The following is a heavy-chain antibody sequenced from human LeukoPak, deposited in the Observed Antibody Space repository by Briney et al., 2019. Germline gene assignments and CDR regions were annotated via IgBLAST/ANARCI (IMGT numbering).Heavy chain of an antibody. CDR3: AKGPLRGTAAATDY. V-gene: IGHV3-30*18. Sequence: GGSLRLSCAASGFTFNNYGMHWVRQAPGKGLEWVAVISYDGRNIHYPDSVKGRFTISRDISTDTLWLQMDSLRTEDTAVYYCAKGPLRGTAAATDYWGQGTLVTVSS. D-gene: IGHD2-2*01. J-gene: IGHJ4*02. CDR2: ISYDGRNI. CDR1: GFTFNNYG.